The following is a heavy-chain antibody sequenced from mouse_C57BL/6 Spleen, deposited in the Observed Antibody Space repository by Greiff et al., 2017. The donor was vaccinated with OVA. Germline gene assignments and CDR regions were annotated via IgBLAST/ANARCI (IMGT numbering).Heavy chain of an antibody. CDR2: IHPNSGST. V-gene: IGHV1-64*01. CDR3: ARVYGVYAMDY. J-gene: IGHJ4*01. D-gene: IGHD1-2*01. Sequence: QVQLQQPGAELVKPAASVKLSCKASGYTFTSYWMHWVKQRPGQGLEWIGMIHPNSGSTNYNEKFKSKATLTVDKSSSTAYMQLSSLTSEDSAVYYCARVYGVYAMDYWGQGTSVTVSS. CDR1: GYTFTSYW.